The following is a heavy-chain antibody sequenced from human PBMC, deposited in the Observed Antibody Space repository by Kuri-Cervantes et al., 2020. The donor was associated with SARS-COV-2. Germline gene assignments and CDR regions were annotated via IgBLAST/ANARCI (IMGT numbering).Heavy chain of an antibody. CDR3: ARDCSCTSCYFGFEGDFDY. CDR2: ISSSSSTI. Sequence: GESLKTSCVASGFTFSSYSMNRVRQAPGKGLEGVSYISSSSSTIYYADSVKGRFTISRDNAKNSLSQQMNRLRDEDTAVYYCARDCSCTSCYFGFEGDFDYWGQGTLVTVSS. CDR1: GFTFSSYS. V-gene: IGHV3-48*02. J-gene: IGHJ4*02. D-gene: IGHD2-2*01.